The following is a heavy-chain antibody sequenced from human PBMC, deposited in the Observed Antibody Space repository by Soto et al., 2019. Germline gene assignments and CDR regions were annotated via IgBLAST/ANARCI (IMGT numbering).Heavy chain of an antibody. J-gene: IGHJ4*02. D-gene: IGHD3-3*01. CDR1: GGTFSSYA. CDR3: ARDRRSYDFWSGLFTGFDY. CDR2: ISAYNGNT. V-gene: IGHV1-18*01. Sequence: ASVKVSCKASGGTFSSYAISWVRQAPGQGLEWMGGISAYNGNTNYAQKLQGRVTMTTDTSTSTAYMELRSLRSDDTAVYYCARDRRSYDFWSGLFTGFDYWGQGTLVTVSS.